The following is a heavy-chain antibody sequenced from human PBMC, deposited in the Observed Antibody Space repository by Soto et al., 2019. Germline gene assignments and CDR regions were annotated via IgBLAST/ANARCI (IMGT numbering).Heavy chain of an antibody. CDR3: ARGHGGYSPQFDP. Sequence: SSETLSLTCTVSGGSISSYYWSWIRQPPGKGLEWIGYIYYSGSTNYNPSLKSRVTISVDTSKNQFSLKLSSVTAADTAVYYCARGHGGYSPQFDPWGQGTLVTVSS. V-gene: IGHV4-59*01. CDR1: GGSISSYY. D-gene: IGHD1-26*01. CDR2: IYYSGST. J-gene: IGHJ5*02.